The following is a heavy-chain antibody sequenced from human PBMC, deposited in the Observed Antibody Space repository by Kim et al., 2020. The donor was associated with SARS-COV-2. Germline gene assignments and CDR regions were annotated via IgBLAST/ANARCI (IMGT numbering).Heavy chain of an antibody. CDR2: IKSKTDGGTT. CDR3: TTVNIHSGYDCYFDY. J-gene: IGHJ4*02. D-gene: IGHD5-12*01. CDR1: GFTFSNAW. Sequence: GGSLRLSCAASGFTFSNAWMSWVRQAPGKGLEWVGRIKSKTDGGTTDYAAPVKGRFTISRDDSKNTLYLQMNSLKTEDTAVYYCTTVNIHSGYDCYFDYWGQGTLVTVSS. V-gene: IGHV3-15*01.